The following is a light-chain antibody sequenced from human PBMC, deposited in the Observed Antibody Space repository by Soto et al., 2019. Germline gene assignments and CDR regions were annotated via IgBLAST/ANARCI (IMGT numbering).Light chain of an antibody. CDR2: GGS. V-gene: IGLV2-23*01. J-gene: IGLJ1*01. Sequence: QSALTQPASVSGSPGQSITISCIGTNSDVGGHTLVSWYQQHPGKAPRPLINGGSERPSGVSDRFSGSKSGNTASLTISGLQAEDEADYYCCAYAGGRIDVFGTGTKLTVL. CDR1: NSDVGGHTL. CDR3: CAYAGGRIDV.